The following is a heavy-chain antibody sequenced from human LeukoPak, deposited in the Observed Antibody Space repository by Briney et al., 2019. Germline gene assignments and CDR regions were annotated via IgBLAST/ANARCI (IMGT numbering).Heavy chain of an antibody. V-gene: IGHV1-18*01. CDR2: ISAHNGDT. CDR3: AREIVAGRGYYYYYMDV. CDR1: GYTFSSNG. J-gene: IGHJ6*03. Sequence: ALVKVSCKASGYTFSSNGIYWVRQAPGQGLEWMGWISAHNGDTNYAQKFQGRVSMTADTSTSTAYMELRSLRSDDTAVYYCAREIVAGRGYYYYYMDVWGSGTTVTVS. D-gene: IGHD3-22*01.